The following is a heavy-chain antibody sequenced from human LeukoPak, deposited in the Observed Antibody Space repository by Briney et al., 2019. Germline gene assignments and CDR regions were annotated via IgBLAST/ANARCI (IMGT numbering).Heavy chain of an antibody. D-gene: IGHD3-22*01. Sequence: EASVKVPCKASGYTFTSYDINWVRQATGQGLEWMGWMNPNSGNTGYAQKFQGRVTMTRNTSISTAYMELSSLRSEDTAVYYCARGSSYYDSSGYAFDIWGQGTMVTVSS. J-gene: IGHJ3*02. CDR3: ARGSSYYDSSGYAFDI. CDR1: GYTFTSYD. V-gene: IGHV1-8*01. CDR2: MNPNSGNT.